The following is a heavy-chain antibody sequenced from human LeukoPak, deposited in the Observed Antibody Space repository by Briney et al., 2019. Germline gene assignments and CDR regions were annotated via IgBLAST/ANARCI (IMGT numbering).Heavy chain of an antibody. J-gene: IGHJ4*02. CDR3: ARARRGVEMATIFDF. D-gene: IGHD5-24*01. CDR1: GYTFTSYD. Sequence: ASVKVSCKASGYTFTSYDINWVRQATGQGLEWMGWISAYNGNTKYAQKLQGRVTVTTETSTSTAYMELRSLRSDDTAMYYCARARRGVEMATIFDFWGQGTLVTVSS. CDR2: ISAYNGNT. V-gene: IGHV1-18*01.